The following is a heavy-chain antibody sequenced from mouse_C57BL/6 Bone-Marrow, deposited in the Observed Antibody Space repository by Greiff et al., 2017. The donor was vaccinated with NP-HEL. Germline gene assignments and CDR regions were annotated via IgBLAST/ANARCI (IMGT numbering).Heavy chain of an antibody. CDR3: ARDERFRYFDV. V-gene: IGHV5-4*01. CDR1: GFTFSSYA. Sequence: EVQGVESGGGLVKPGGSLKLSCAASGFTFSSYAMSWVRQTPEKRLEWVATISDGGSYTYYPDNVKGRFTISRDNAKNNLYLQMSHLKSEDTAMYYCARDERFRYFDVWGTGTTVTVSS. CDR2: ISDGGSYT. D-gene: IGHD1-1*01. J-gene: IGHJ1*03.